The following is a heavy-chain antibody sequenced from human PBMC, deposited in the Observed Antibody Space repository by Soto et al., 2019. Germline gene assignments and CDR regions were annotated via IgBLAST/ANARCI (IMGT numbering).Heavy chain of an antibody. CDR3: ARHKSGSDWLDP. CDR2: MFYSGAT. D-gene: IGHD2-15*01. Sequence: SETLSLTCTVSGGSISDISYCWGWIRQPPGKGLQWIGCMFYSGATYYNPSLKNRVTLSVDTSNNEFSLKLVSVTAPDTAVYYCARHKSGSDWLDPWGKGPLLTVSS. J-gene: IGHJ5*02. V-gene: IGHV4-39*01. CDR1: GGSISDISYC.